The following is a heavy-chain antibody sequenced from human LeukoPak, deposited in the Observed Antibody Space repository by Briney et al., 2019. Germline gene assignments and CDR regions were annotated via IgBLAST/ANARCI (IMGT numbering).Heavy chain of an antibody. D-gene: IGHD3-16*01. CDR1: GFTFSSNW. V-gene: IGHV3-74*01. CDR3: GSSGLVGGEWIIDY. CDR2: INNVGSST. J-gene: IGHJ4*02. Sequence: PGGSLRLSCAASGFTFSSNWMRWVRQAPGKGLVWVSCINNVGSSTSYADSVKGRFTTSRDNAKNTLYLQMNSLRAEDTSVYYCGSSGLVGGEWIIDYWGQGTLVTVSS.